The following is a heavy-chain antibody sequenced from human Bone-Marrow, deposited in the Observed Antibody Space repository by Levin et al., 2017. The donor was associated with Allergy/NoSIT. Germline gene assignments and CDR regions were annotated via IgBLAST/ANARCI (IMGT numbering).Heavy chain of an antibody. CDR3: AREVIPRGSSRQWLPLDWFDP. Sequence: ASVKVSCKASGYSFTHYAIHWVRQAPGQRLEWMGWINPVNGNTKYSQNFQGRVTIAKDTSASTVYVELSSLRSEDTAVYYCAREVIPRGSSRQWLPLDWFDPWGQGTLVTVSS. D-gene: IGHD5-12*01. V-gene: IGHV1-3*01. CDR1: GYSFTHYA. CDR2: INPVNGNT. J-gene: IGHJ5*02.